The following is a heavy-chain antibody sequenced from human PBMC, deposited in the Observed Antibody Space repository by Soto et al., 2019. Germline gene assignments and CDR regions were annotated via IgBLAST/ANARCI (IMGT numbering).Heavy chain of an antibody. CDR2: ISGSGNTT. J-gene: IGHJ4*02. CDR1: GFTFSSYA. V-gene: IGHV3-23*01. Sequence: GGSLRLSCAASGFTFSSYAMNWVRQAPGKGLEWVSVISGSGNTTYYADSVKGRFTISRDNSKNTLYLQMNTLRAEDTAVCYCAKGRMELDYWGQGTLGTVSS. D-gene: IGHD1-1*01. CDR3: AKGRMELDY.